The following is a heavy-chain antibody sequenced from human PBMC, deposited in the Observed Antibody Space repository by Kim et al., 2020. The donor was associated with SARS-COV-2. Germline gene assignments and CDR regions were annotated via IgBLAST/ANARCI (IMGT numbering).Heavy chain of an antibody. Sequence: SETLSLTCTVSGGSVSSGSYYWSWIRQPPGKGLEWIGYIYYSGSTNYNPSLKSRVTISVDTSKNQFSLKLSSVTAADTAVYYCAREARPLITYYYGSGSKNYYFDYWGQGTLVTVSS. CDR3: AREARPLITYYYGSGSKNYYFDY. CDR2: IYYSGST. V-gene: IGHV4-61*01. J-gene: IGHJ4*02. CDR1: GGSVSSGSYY. D-gene: IGHD3-10*01.